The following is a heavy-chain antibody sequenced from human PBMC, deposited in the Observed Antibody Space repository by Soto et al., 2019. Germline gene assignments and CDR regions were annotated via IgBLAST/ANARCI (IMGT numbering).Heavy chain of an antibody. J-gene: IGHJ4*02. D-gene: IGHD4-17*01. CDR3: ARRYGASFDY. CDR2: IYYSGST. CDR1: GGSISNYY. V-gene: IGHV4-59*01. Sequence: PSETLSLTCTVSGGSISNYYWSWIRQPPGKGLEWIGYIYYSGSTNYNPSLKSRVTISVDTSKNQFSLKLSSVTAADTAVYYCARRYGASFDYWGQGTRVTVSS.